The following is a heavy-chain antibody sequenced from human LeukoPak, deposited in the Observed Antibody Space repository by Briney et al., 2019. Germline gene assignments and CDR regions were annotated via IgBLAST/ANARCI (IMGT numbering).Heavy chain of an antibody. V-gene: IGHV1-69*06. CDR1: GDTFTTYA. Sequence: SVKVSCRASGDTFTTYAIIWVRQAPGQGLEWMGGIIPMFGTPNYAQRLQGRVTITADKSTNTAYMELSSLRSEDTAVYYCARAGIPGYCTNVTCSNWLDPWGQGTLDTVSS. D-gene: IGHD2-8*01. CDR3: ARAGIPGYCTNVTCSNWLDP. CDR2: IIPMFGTP. J-gene: IGHJ5*02.